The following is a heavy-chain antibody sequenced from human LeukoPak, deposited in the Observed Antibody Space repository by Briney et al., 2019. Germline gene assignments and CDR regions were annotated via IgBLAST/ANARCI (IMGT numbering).Heavy chain of an antibody. J-gene: IGHJ4*02. CDR2: IYDSGNT. D-gene: IGHD6-19*01. CDR3: ARHASGWVGELDY. V-gene: IGHV4-39*01. CDR1: GGSISSSAYS. Sequence: SETLSLTCTVSGGSISSSAYSWGWIRQPPGKGLDWIGNIYDSGNTYYNPSLKSRVTLSVDTSKNQFFLNLNSVTAADTAVYYCARHASGWVGELDYWGQGTLVTVSS.